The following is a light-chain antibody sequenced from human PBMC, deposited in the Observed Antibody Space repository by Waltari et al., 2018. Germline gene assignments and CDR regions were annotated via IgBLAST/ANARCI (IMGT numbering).Light chain of an antibody. J-gene: IGLJ1*01. V-gene: IGLV3-21*02. CDR1: NIGSKN. CDR3: QVWDSGSDHYV. Sequence: SYVLTQPPSVSVAPGQTARISCDGNNIGSKNVHWYQQKPGQAPVLVVYDDGDRPSGIPGRLSGSNSGNTATLTISRVDAGDEADYYCQVWDSGSDHYVFGTVTKVTVL. CDR2: DDG.